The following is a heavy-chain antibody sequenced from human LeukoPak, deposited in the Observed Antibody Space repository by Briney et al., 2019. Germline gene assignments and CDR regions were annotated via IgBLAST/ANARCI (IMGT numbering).Heavy chain of an antibody. CDR3: ARAPAHMITFGGVIVILAYYFDY. Sequence: SETLSLTCAVYGGSFSGYYWSWIRQPPGKGLEWIGEINHSGSTNYNPSLKSRVTISVDTSKNQFSLKLSSVTAADTAVYYCARAPAHMITFGGVIVILAYYFDYWGQGTLVTVSS. CDR1: GGSFSGYY. CDR2: INHSGST. V-gene: IGHV4-34*01. J-gene: IGHJ4*02. D-gene: IGHD3-16*02.